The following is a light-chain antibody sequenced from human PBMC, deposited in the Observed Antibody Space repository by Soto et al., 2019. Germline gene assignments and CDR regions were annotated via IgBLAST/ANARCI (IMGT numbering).Light chain of an antibody. CDR1: QSIRTY. CDR2: SVS. CDR3: QQGYSTPT. Sequence: DIQMTQSPSSLSASVGDRVTITWRASQSIRTYLNWYQQKPGKAPKVLIYSVSTLGTGVPSRFSGSGSGTDFTLTISSLQPEDFATYFCQQGYSTPTFGQGTRLEI. J-gene: IGKJ5*01. V-gene: IGKV1-39*01.